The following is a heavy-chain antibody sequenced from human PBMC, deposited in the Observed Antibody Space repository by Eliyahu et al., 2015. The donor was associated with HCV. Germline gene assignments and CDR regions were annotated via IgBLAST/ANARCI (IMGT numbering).Heavy chain of an antibody. J-gene: IGHJ4*02. CDR2: IDEDGXAT. CDR1: GFTFNDXW. V-gene: IGHV3-7*01. D-gene: IGHD3-3*01. CDR3: ARNGRGRGGIWSGYPLDS. Sequence: EVQLVESGGALVKPGGSLXLSCAAXGFTFNDXWRTWVRQAPGKGVGWVANIDEDGXATNYMDSXTGRFTISRDNANNSMSLQMSSLRAEDTAVYYCARNGRGRGGIWSGYPLDSWGQGTLVIVSS.